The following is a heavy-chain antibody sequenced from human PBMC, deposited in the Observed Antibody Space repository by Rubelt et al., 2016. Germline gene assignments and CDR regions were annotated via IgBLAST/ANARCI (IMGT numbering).Heavy chain of an antibody. D-gene: IGHD7-27*01. J-gene: IGHJ4*02. CDR2: ISYSGST. CDR3: AASHWGSFDS. V-gene: IGHV4-34*02. CDR1: GGSFSGYS. Sequence: QVQLQQWGEGLLKPSETLSLTCVVSGGSFSGYSWSWVRQPPGKDLEWIGSISYSGSTYYNPSLKSRVTITVDTSKNQFSQKLSSVTAADTAVYYCAASHWGSFDSWGPGTLVTVSS.